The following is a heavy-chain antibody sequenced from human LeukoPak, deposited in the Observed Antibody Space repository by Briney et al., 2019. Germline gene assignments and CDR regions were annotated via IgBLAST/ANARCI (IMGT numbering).Heavy chain of an antibody. CDR2: INHSGST. Sequence: SETLSLTCAVSGGSFSGYYWTWIRQPPGKGLEWIGEINHSGSTNYNPSLKSRVTISVDTSKNQFSLKLSSVTAADTAVYYCAKGTPRYYYDSSGDRGAFDIWGQGTMVTVSS. V-gene: IGHV4-34*01. D-gene: IGHD3-22*01. CDR1: GGSFSGYY. CDR3: AKGTPRYYYDSSGDRGAFDI. J-gene: IGHJ3*02.